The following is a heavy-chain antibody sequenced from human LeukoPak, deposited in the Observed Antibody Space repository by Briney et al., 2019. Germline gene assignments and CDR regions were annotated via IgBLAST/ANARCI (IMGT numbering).Heavy chain of an antibody. CDR3: AKGPLWFGESQFDY. CDR2: ISGSGDTT. V-gene: IGHV3-23*01. J-gene: IGHJ4*02. CDR1: GFTFINYA. Sequence: PGGSLRLSCAASGFTFINYAMSWVRQAPEKGLEWVSGISGSGDTTYYADSVKGRFTISRDNSKNTLYLQMNSLRAEDTAIYYCAKGPLWFGESQFDYWGQGTLVTVSS. D-gene: IGHD3-10*01.